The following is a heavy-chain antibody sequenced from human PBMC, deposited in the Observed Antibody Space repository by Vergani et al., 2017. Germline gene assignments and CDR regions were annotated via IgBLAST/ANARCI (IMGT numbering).Heavy chain of an antibody. V-gene: IGHV1-18*01. J-gene: IGHJ4*02. CDR2: ISAYNGNT. CDR3: AIDRTVNYCSITSCPFDY. CDR1: GYTFTSYG. Sequence: QVQLVQSGAEVKKPGASVKVSCKASGYTFTSYGISWVRQAPGQGLEWMGWISAYNGNTNYAQKLQGRVTMTTDTSTSTAYMELRSLRSDDTAVYYCAIDRTVNYCSITSCPFDYWGQGTLVTVSS. D-gene: IGHD2-2*01.